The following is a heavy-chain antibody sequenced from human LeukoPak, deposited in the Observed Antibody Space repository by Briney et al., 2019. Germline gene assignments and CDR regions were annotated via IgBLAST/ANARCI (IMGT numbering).Heavy chain of an antibody. D-gene: IGHD3-22*01. J-gene: IGHJ4*02. CDR2: IYTSGST. V-gene: IGHV4-4*07. CDR1: GVSISSYY. Sequence: PSETLSLTCTVSGVSISSYYWSWIRQPAGKGLEWIGRIYTSGSTNYNPSLKSRVTMSVDTSKNQFSLKLSSVTAADTAVYYCARDLRAYDSSGWTLDYWGQGTLVTVSS. CDR3: ARDLRAYDSSGWTLDY.